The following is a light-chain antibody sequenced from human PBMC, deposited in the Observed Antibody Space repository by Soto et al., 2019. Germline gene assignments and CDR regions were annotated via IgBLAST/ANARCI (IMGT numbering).Light chain of an antibody. CDR3: QQYSIWRT. CDR2: AAS. V-gene: IGKV3-15*01. CDR1: ESVSTN. J-gene: IGKJ1*01. Sequence: THSPVTLSLSPGESATLSCRASESVSTNLAWYQQKAGQAPRLLIYAASTRATGIPARFSGSGSGTEFTLTISSLQSEDFAVYYCQQYSIWRTFGQGAKVDIK.